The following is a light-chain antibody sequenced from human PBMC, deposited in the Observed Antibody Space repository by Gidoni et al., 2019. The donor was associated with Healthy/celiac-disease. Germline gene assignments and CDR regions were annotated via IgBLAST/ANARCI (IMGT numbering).Light chain of an antibody. CDR1: QSISSY. J-gene: IGKJ2*04. V-gene: IGKV1-39*01. CDR2: AAS. CDR3: QQGYSTRRS. Sequence: DIQLTQYPSSLSASVGDRVTITCRASQSISSYLNWYQQKPGKAPKLLIYAASSLQSGVPSRFSGSGSGTDFTLTISSLQPEDVAAYYCQQGYSTRRSFGQGTKLEIK.